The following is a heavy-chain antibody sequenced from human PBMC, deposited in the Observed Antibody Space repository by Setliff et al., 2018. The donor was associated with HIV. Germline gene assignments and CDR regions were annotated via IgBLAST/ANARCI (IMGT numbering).Heavy chain of an antibody. CDR1: GFTLSGSA. J-gene: IGHJ6*02. CDR2: IGGSGSAI. D-gene: IGHD3-10*01. CDR3: ARSVIGYYYYGMDV. Sequence: GGSLRLSCSASGFTLSGSALHWVRQAPGKGLEWVSYIGGSGSAIYYADSAKGRFTISRDNSKNTLYLQMNSLRAEDTAVYYCARSVIGYYYYGMDVWGQGTLVTVSS. V-gene: IGHV3-48*01.